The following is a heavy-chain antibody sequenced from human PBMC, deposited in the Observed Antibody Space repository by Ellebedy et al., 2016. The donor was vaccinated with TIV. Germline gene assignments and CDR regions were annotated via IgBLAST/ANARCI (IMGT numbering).Heavy chain of an antibody. CDR1: GGSFSGHY. D-gene: IGHD3-22*01. CDR3: ASHDEGSGSNYGMDV. Sequence: MPSETLSLTCAVYGGSFSGHYWSWIRQPPGKGLEWIGEINHTGSTNYKPSLRSRVTISVDTSKNQFSLKLSSVTAADTAVYYCASHDEGSGSNYGMDVWGQGTTVTVSS. J-gene: IGHJ6*02. CDR2: INHTGST. V-gene: IGHV4-34*01.